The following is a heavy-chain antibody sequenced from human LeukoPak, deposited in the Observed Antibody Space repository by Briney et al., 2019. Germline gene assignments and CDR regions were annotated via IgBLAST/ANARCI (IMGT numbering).Heavy chain of an antibody. Sequence: PGGSLRLSCAASGFTFSSYCMSWVRQAPGKGLEWVANIKQDGSEKYYVDSVKGRFTISRDNPKNSLYLQMKPLKTGDTAVFYCARHYDSSGYGIDYWGQGTPVTVSS. CDR3: ARHYDSSGYGIDY. D-gene: IGHD3-22*01. CDR1: GFTFSSYC. J-gene: IGHJ4*02. CDR2: IKQDGSEK. V-gene: IGHV3-7*01.